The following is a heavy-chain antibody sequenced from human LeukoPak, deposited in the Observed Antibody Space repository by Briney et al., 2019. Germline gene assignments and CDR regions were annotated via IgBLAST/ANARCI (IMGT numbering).Heavy chain of an antibody. CDR2: ISSSSSYI. V-gene: IGHV3-21*01. CDR1: GITFNSYT. CDR3: ARERQLERLAFGKEGSAFDY. D-gene: IGHD1-1*01. Sequence: GGSLRLSCAASGITFNSYTMNWVRQAPGRGLEWVSSISSSSSYIYYAASVKGRFTISRDNAKNSLYLQMNRLGAEDTAVYYCARERQLERLAFGKEGSAFDYWGQGTLVTVSS. J-gene: IGHJ4*02.